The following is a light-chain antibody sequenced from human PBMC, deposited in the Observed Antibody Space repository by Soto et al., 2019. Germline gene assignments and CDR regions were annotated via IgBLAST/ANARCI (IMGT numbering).Light chain of an antibody. J-gene: IGKJ1*01. CDR1: QSVSSSY. CDR3: QQYGSSPST. Sequence: EIVLTQSPGTLSLSPGERATLSCRASQSVSSSYLAWYQQKPGLAPRLLIYGASSRATGIPDRFSGSGSGTDFTLTISRLEPKDFAVYYCQQYGSSPSTFGQGTKVEIK. CDR2: GAS. V-gene: IGKV3-20*01.